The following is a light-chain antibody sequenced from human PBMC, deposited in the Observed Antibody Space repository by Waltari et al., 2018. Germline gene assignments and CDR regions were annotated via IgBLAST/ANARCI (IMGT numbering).Light chain of an antibody. CDR1: SSDVGAYND. V-gene: IGLV2-14*03. CDR2: DVN. CDR3: SSYTTTSTYV. Sequence: QSALTQPASVSGSPGQSITISCAGTSSDVGAYNDVAWYQQHSGKAPKLIISDVNNRPSGVSKRFSGSKSGNTASLIISGLQADDEADYYCSSYTTTSTYVFGTGTTVSVL. J-gene: IGLJ1*01.